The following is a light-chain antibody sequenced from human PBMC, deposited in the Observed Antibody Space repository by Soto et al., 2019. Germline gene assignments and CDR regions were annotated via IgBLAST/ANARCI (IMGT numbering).Light chain of an antibody. Sequence: EIVWTQSPGTLSLSPGERATLSCRASQSVSNNYLAWYKQKPGQAPSLLIYGASNRATGIPDRFSGIGSGTDFTLTIRRLEPEDFAVDDCQQYGSSGTFGQGTKVDIK. V-gene: IGKV3-20*01. J-gene: IGKJ1*01. CDR2: GAS. CDR3: QQYGSSGT. CDR1: QSVSNNY.